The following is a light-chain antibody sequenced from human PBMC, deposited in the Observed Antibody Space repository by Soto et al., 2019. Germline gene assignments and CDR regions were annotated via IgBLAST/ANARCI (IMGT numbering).Light chain of an antibody. J-gene: IGKJ2*01. Sequence: EIVLTQSPATLSLSPGERATLSCRASQSVSSYLAWYQQKPGQAPRLLIYDASNRATGIPARFSGSGSGTDFTLPISSLEPEDFVVYYCQQPYTFGQGTKLEIK. CDR1: QSVSSY. CDR3: QQPYT. CDR2: DAS. V-gene: IGKV3-11*01.